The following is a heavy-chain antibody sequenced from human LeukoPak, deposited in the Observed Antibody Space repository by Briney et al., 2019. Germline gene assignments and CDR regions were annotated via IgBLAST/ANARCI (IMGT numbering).Heavy chain of an antibody. D-gene: IGHD1-26*01. CDR3: ARDPAVSGNYWGSPNYYYYYMDV. Sequence: ASVKVSCKASGYTFTGYYMHWVRQAPGQGLEWMGWINPNSGGTNYAQKFQGRVTMTRDTSISTAYMELSRLRSDDTAVYYCARDPAVSGNYWGSPNYYYYYMDVWGEGTTVTVSS. V-gene: IGHV1-2*02. CDR1: GYTFTGYY. CDR2: INPNSGGT. J-gene: IGHJ6*03.